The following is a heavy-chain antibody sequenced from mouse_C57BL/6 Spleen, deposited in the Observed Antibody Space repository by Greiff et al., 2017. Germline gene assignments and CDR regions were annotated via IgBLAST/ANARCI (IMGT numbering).Heavy chain of an antibody. V-gene: IGHV1-55*01. CDR3: ARRVGIYYAMDY. J-gene: IGHJ4*01. CDR2: ICPGSGST. Sequence: VQLQQPGAELVKPGASVKMSCKASGYTFTSYWITWVKQRPGQGLEWIGDICPGSGSTNYNEKFKSKATLTVDTSSSTAYMQHSSLTSEDSAVYYCARRVGIYYAMDYWGQGTSVTVSS. CDR1: GYTFTSYW.